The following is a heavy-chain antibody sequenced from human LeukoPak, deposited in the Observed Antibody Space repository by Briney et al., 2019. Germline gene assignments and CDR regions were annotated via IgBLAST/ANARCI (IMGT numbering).Heavy chain of an antibody. CDR2: ISAYSGNT. Sequence: ASVKVSCKASGYTFTSYGISWVRQAPGQGLEWMGWISAYSGNTNYAQKLQGRVTMTTDTSTSTAYMELRSLRSDDTAVYYCARGQYQLLRRDPAKYYFDYWGQGPLVTVSS. CDR1: GYTFTSYG. V-gene: IGHV1-18*04. J-gene: IGHJ4*02. CDR3: ARGQYQLLRRDPAKYYFDY. D-gene: IGHD2-2*01.